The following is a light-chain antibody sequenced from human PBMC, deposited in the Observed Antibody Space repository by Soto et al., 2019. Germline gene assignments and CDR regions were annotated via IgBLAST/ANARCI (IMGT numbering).Light chain of an antibody. J-gene: IGLJ1*01. Sequence: QSVLTQAASVSGSPGQSITISCTGTSSDVGSYNLVSWYQQHPGKAPKLMIYEVSNRPSGLSNRFSGSKSGNTASLSISGLQAEDEADYYCCSYAGSRTPLIFGTGTKLTVL. CDR1: SSDVGSYNL. CDR3: CSYAGSRTPLI. V-gene: IGLV2-23*02. CDR2: EVS.